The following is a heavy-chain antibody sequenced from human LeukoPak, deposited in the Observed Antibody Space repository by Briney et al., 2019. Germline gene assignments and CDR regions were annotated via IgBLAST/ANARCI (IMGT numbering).Heavy chain of an antibody. CDR3: ARDRNYYDSSGYYTY. D-gene: IGHD3-22*01. J-gene: IGHJ4*02. Sequence: GGSLRLSCAASGFTFSSYAMHWVRQAPGKGLEWVAVISYDGSNKYYADSVKGRFTISRDNSKNTLYLQMNSLRAEDTAVYYCARDRNYYDSSGYYTYWGQGTLVTVSS. V-gene: IGHV3-30-3*01. CDR2: ISYDGSNK. CDR1: GFTFSSYA.